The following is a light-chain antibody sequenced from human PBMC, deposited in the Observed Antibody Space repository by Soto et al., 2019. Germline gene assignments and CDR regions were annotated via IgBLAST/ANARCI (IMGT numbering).Light chain of an antibody. CDR2: LNNDGSH. CDR1: SGHSSYA. J-gene: IGLJ2*01. Sequence: QPVLTQPPSASASLGASVKLTCTLSSGHSSYAIAWHQKQPDKGPRYLMDLNNDGSHTKGGGVPDRFSGSSSGAERFLIISRLQAGGEGDFFWQTWGTGFQGFGGGTKLTVL. CDR3: QTWGTGFQG. V-gene: IGLV4-69*01.